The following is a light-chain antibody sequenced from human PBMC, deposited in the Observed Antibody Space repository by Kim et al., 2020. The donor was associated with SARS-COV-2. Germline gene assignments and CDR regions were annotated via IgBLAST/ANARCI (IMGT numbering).Light chain of an antibody. CDR2: VKN. CDR1: SLISYY. CDR3: NSRDSNENVF. J-gene: IGLJ2*01. V-gene: IGLV3-19*01. Sequence: VALGQTVSITCQGDSLISYYAPLYQQKPGQAPTLAIYVKNNRPAGIPDRVSGSSSGNTASLTITGTQAGDEADYYCNSRDSNENVFFGGGTQLTVL.